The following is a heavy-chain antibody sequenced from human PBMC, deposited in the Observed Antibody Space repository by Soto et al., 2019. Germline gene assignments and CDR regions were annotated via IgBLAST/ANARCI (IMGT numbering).Heavy chain of an antibody. CDR3: ACIFSGGYGYGFYYYGMDV. V-gene: IGHV4-39*01. CDR1: GGSISSSSYF. Sequence: SETLSLTCTVSGGSISSSSYFWGWIRQPPGKGLEWIGSIYYSGSTYYNPSLKSRVTISVDTSKNQFSLKLSSVTAADTAVYYCACIFSGGYGYGFYYYGMDVWGQGTTVTVSS. D-gene: IGHD5-18*01. CDR2: IYYSGST. J-gene: IGHJ6*02.